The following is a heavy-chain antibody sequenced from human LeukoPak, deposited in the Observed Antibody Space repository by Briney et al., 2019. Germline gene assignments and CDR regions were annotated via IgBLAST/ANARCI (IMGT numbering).Heavy chain of an antibody. Sequence: GGSLRLSCAASEFTFSAYWMHWVRQAPGKGLVWVSRIRGDGSMTNYADSVKGRFTISRDNAKNTLYLQMNSLRLEDTAVYYCARENLAAAAVYWGQGTVVTVSS. CDR1: EFTFSAYW. J-gene: IGHJ4*02. D-gene: IGHD6-25*01. CDR2: IRGDGSMT. V-gene: IGHV3-74*01. CDR3: ARENLAAAAVY.